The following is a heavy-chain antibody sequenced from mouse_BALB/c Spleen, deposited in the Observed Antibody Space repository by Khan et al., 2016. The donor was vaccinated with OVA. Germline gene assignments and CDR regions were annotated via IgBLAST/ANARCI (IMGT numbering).Heavy chain of an antibody. J-gene: IGHJ3*01. CDR1: GYTFTDYY. D-gene: IGHD1-2*01. CDR3: ARRNYFGYTFAY. Sequence: QVRLQQSGAELARPGASVKLSCKASGYTFTDYYINWVKQRTGQGLEWIGEISPGSGDTYYNEKFKGKATLTAAKSSSTAYMQLSSLTSEAAAVYFCARRNYFGYTFAYWGQGTLVTGSA. V-gene: IGHV1-77*01. CDR2: ISPGSGDT.